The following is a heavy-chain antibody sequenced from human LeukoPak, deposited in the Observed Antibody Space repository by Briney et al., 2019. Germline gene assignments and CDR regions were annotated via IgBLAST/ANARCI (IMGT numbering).Heavy chain of an antibody. Sequence: GGSLRLTCAASEFDFSTHAMTWVRQAPGKGLEWVSATSISGTKTYYADSVKGRFTISRDNSKNTLYLQMYSLRAEDTAVYYCANEIRPNDYWGQGTLVTVSS. V-gene: IGHV3-23*01. CDR3: ANEIRPNDY. J-gene: IGHJ4*02. CDR1: EFDFSTHA. CDR2: TSISGTKT. D-gene: IGHD4-17*01.